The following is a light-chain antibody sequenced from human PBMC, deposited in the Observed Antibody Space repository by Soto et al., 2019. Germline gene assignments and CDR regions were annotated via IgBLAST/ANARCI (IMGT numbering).Light chain of an antibody. CDR1: SSDVGGYNY. Sequence: QSALTQPASVSGSPGQSITISCTGTSSDVGGYNYVSWYQQHPGKAPKLMIYEVSNRPSGVSNRFSGSKSGNTASLTISGRHDEDEADYYCSSYKGSSTLVVFGGGTKLTVL. CDR3: SSYKGSSTLVV. CDR2: EVS. J-gene: IGLJ2*01. V-gene: IGLV2-14*01.